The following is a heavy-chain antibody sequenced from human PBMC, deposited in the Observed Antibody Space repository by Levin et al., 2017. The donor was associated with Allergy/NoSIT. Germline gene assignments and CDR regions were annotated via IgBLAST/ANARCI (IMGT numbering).Heavy chain of an antibody. J-gene: IGHJ4*02. D-gene: IGHD5-18*01. V-gene: IGHV4-34*01. CDR3: ASSPHGYTYDFDN. Sequence: SETLSLTCAVYGGSFSAYYWSWIRQPPGKGLEWIGEIDHSGSTSYNPSLKSRVTISVDTSKKQFSLRLNSVTAADTAVYYCASSPHGYTYDFDNWGRGSLVTVSS. CDR1: GGSFSAYY. CDR2: IDHSGST.